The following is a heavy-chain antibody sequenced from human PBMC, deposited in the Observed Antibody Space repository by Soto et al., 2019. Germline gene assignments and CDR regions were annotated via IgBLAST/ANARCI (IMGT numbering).Heavy chain of an antibody. CDR2: ISYDGSNK. D-gene: IGHD6-13*01. V-gene: IGHV3-30*18. CDR1: GFTFSSYG. J-gene: IGHJ6*02. CDR3: AKDWSSIAAAGRGYYYGMDV. Sequence: GGSMRLSCAASGFTFSSYGMHWVRKAPGKGLEWVAVISYDGSNKYYADSVKGRFTISRDNSKNTLYLQMNSLRAEDTAVYYCAKDWSSIAAAGRGYYYGMDVWGQGTTVTVSS.